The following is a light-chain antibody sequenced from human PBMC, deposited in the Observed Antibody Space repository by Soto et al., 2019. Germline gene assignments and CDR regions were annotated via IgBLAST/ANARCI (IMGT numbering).Light chain of an antibody. CDR3: QTWGADVPYV. J-gene: IGLJ1*01. CDR1: SGHSNYA. CDR2: VNSDGSH. V-gene: IGLV4-69*01. Sequence: QPVLTQSPSASASLGASVKLTCTLSSGHSNYAIAWHQQQPQKGPRFLMRVNSDGSHTKGDGIPDRFSGSSSGAERYLTISSLQSEDEADYYCQTWGADVPYVFGTGTKLTVL.